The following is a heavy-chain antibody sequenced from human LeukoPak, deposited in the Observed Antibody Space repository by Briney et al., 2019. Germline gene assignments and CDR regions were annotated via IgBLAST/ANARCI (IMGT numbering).Heavy chain of an antibody. CDR2: TNPSGGST. Sequence: ASVKVSCKASGYTFTSNYMHWVRQAPGQGLEWMGVTNPSGGSTSYAQKFQGRVTLTRDMSTSTDYLELSSLRSEDTAVYYCATRYYGSGSYLNLYYFDYWGQGTLVTVSS. CDR1: GYTFTSNY. D-gene: IGHD3-10*01. V-gene: IGHV1-46*01. CDR3: ATRYYGSGSYLNLYYFDY. J-gene: IGHJ4*02.